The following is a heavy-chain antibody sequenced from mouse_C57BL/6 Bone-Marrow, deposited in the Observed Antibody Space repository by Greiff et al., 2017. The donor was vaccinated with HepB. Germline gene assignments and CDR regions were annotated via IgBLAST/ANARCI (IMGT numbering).Heavy chain of an antibody. J-gene: IGHJ1*03. CDR1: GFNIKDDY. V-gene: IGHV14-4*01. D-gene: IGHD1-1*02. CDR2: IDPENGDT. Sequence: EVMLVESGAELVRPGASVKLSCTASGFNIKDDYMHWVKQRPEQGLEWIGWIDPENGDTEYASKFQGKATITADTSSNTAYLQLSSLTSEDTAVYYCTTAAGGNYWYFDVWGTGTTVTVSS. CDR3: TTAAGGNYWYFDV.